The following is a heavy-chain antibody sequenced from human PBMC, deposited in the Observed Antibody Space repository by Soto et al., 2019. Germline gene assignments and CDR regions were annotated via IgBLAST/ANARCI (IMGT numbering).Heavy chain of an antibody. D-gene: IGHD3-9*01. V-gene: IGHV3-23*01. CDR1: GFTFNIYA. Sequence: GGSLRLSCAASGFTFNIYAMAWVRQAPGKGLEWVSAISGSGGSTYYADSVKGRFTISRDNSKNTLYLQMNSLRAEDTAVYYCARGDRHFDRLLYAFDIWGQGTMVTVSS. CDR2: ISGSGGST. CDR3: ARGDRHFDRLLYAFDI. J-gene: IGHJ3*02.